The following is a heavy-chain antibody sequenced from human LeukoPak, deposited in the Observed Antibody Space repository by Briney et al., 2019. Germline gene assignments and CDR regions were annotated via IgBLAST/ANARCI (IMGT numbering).Heavy chain of an antibody. Sequence: SVKVSCKASGGTFISYAISWVRQAPGQGLEWMGGIIPIFGTANYAQKFQGRVTITADESTSTAYMELSSLRSEDTAVYYCARGDYYDSSGYFQTFDYWGQGTLVTVSS. CDR3: ARGDYYDSSGYFQTFDY. CDR2: IIPIFGTA. CDR1: GGTFISYA. D-gene: IGHD3-22*01. V-gene: IGHV1-69*01. J-gene: IGHJ4*02.